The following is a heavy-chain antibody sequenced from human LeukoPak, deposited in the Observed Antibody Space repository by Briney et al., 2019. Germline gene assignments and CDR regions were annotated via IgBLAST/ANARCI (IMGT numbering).Heavy chain of an antibody. CDR3: ARDRWVTEEGYFDY. D-gene: IGHD5-18*01. V-gene: IGHV4-39*07. J-gene: IGHJ4*02. CDR2: IYYSGST. Sequence: SETLSLTCTVSGGSISSSSYYWGWIRQPPGKGLEWIGSIYYSGSTYYNPSLKSRVTISVDTSKNQFSLKLSSVTAADTAVYYCARDRWVTEEGYFDYWGQGTLVTVSS. CDR1: GGSISSSSYY.